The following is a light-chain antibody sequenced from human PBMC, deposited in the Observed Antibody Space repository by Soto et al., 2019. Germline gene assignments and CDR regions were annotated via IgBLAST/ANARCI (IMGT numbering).Light chain of an antibody. J-gene: IGLJ1*01. CDR3: SSYTTRNTEV. CDR1: SSDVGAFNY. CDR2: DVT. Sequence: QSVLTQPAYVSGSPGQSISISCIGTSSDVGAFNYVSWYQHHPGKAPQLIIYDVTSRPSGVSNRFSASKSGNTASLTISGLQAEDEADYYCSSYTTRNTEVFGTGTKVTVL. V-gene: IGLV2-14*03.